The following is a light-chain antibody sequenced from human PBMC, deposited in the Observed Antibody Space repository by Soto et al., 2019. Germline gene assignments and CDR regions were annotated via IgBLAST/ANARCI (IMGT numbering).Light chain of an antibody. V-gene: IGKV1-9*01. CDR3: QQVYGHPPA. CDR2: GAS. J-gene: IGKJ5*01. CDR1: QGIRHY. Sequence: DSQMTQSPSFLYASVGARVTITCRASQGIRHYLAWYQQKPGKAPSLLMYGASTLQSGVPSRFSGSGSGTEFTLTISSLQPEDVATYFCQQVYGHPPAFGPGTRLEIK.